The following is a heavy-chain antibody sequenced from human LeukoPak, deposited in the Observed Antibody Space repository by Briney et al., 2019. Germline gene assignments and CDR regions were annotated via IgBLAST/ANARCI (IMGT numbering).Heavy chain of an antibody. Sequence: HGESLKISCKGSGYSFTTYWVAWVRQMPGKGLEWMGIIYPDDSDTRYSPSFQGQVTISADKSINTAYLQWSSLKASDTAMYFCARPNITSYYDSSGYDAFDVWGQGTLVAVSS. CDR3: ARPNITSYYDSSGYDAFDV. D-gene: IGHD3-22*01. CDR1: GYSFTTYW. CDR2: IYPDDSDT. V-gene: IGHV5-51*01. J-gene: IGHJ3*01.